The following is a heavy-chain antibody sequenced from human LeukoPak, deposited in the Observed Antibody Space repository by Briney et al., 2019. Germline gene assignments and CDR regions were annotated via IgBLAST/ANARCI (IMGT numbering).Heavy chain of an antibody. Sequence: SETLSLTCTVSGGSISSYYWNWIRQPPGKGLEWIGFIYYSGTTNYNPSLKSRVTISVDTSKNQFSLKLSSVTAADTAVYYCASGYTTMVFDYWGQGTLVTVSS. CDR3: ASGYTTMVFDY. CDR1: GGSISSYY. CDR2: IYYSGTT. J-gene: IGHJ4*02. V-gene: IGHV4-59*01. D-gene: IGHD5-18*01.